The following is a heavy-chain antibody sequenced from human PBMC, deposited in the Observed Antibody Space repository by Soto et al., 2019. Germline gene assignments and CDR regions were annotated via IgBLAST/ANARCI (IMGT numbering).Heavy chain of an antibody. Sequence: QVHLVQSGAEVKKPGASVKVSCKASGYSLTTYYMHWVRQAPGEGLECMGRIDPSGTSTTYALKFQGRVTMSRDTSTSTVYLEVTSLRSEDTAVYFCARDPGGYCDAGSCYYFDYWGQGTLVSVSS. CDR2: IDPSGTST. V-gene: IGHV1-46*01. CDR1: GYSLTTYY. CDR3: ARDPGGYCDAGSCYYFDY. J-gene: IGHJ4*02. D-gene: IGHD2-15*01.